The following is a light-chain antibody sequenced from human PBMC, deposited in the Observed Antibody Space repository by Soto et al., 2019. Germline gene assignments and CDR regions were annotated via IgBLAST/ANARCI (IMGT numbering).Light chain of an antibody. J-gene: IGLJ1*01. CDR3: QSYDSSLSGSYV. V-gene: IGLV1-40*01. CDR1: SSNIGADYD. Sequence: QSVLSQPPSVSGAPGQRVTISCTGSSSNIGADYDVHWYQFLPGTAPKLLIYNNDNRPSGVPDRFPGSKSGTSASLAITGLQAEDEADYYCQSYDSSLSGSYVFGTGTKVTVL. CDR2: NND.